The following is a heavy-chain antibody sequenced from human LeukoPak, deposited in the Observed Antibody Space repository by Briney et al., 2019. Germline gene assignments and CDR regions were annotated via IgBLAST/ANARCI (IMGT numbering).Heavy chain of an antibody. V-gene: IGHV3-11*01. J-gene: IGHJ4*02. CDR3: ATDSSGYYYHFDY. Sequence: GGSLRLSCAASGFTFSDYYMSWIRQAPGKGLEWVSYISSSGSTIYYADSVKGRFTISRDNAKNSLYLQMNSLRAEDTAVYYCATDSSGYYYHFDYWGQGTLVTVSS. D-gene: IGHD3-22*01. CDR2: ISSSGSTI. CDR1: GFTFSDYY.